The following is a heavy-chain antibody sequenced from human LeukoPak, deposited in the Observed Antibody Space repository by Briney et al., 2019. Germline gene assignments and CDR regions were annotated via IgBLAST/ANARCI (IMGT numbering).Heavy chain of an antibody. J-gene: IGHJ4*02. V-gene: IGHV3-21*01. CDR1: GSTFSSYS. CDR2: ISSSSSYI. D-gene: IGHD3-10*01. Sequence: GGSLRLSCAASGSTFSSYSMNWVRQAPGKGLEWVSSISSSSSYIYYADSVKGRFTISRDNAKNSLYLQMNSLRAEDTAVYYCARDMRYGSGTDYWGQGTLVTVSS. CDR3: ARDMRYGSGTDY.